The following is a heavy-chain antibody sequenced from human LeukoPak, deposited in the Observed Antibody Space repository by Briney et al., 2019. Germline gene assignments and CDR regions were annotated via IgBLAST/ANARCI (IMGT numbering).Heavy chain of an antibody. CDR3: ATDATYSSGWYGRGHSWFDP. D-gene: IGHD6-19*01. Sequence: GASVKVSCKASGYTFTSYGINWVRQAPGQGLEWMGWISVYNGNTNYAQKLQGRVTMTTDTSTSTAYMELRSLRSEDTAVYYCATDATYSSGWYGRGHSWFDPWGQGTLVTVSS. V-gene: IGHV1-18*01. CDR1: GYTFTSYG. CDR2: ISVYNGNT. J-gene: IGHJ5*02.